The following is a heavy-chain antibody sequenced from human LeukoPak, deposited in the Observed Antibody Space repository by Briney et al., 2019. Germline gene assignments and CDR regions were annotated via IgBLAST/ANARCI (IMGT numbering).Heavy chain of an antibody. CDR2: IYYSGST. CDR1: GGSISSGGYY. CDR3: ARDSAGKVFDY. Sequence: SETLSLTCTVSGGSISSGGYYWSWIRQHPGKGLEWIGYIYYSGSTYYNPSLKSRVTISVDTSKNQFSLKLSSVTAADTAVYYCARDSAGKVFDYWGQGTLVTVSS. V-gene: IGHV4-31*03. J-gene: IGHJ4*02. D-gene: IGHD6-13*01.